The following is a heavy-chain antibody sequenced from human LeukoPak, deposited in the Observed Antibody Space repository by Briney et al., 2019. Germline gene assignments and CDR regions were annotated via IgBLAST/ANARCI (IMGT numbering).Heavy chain of an antibody. Sequence: PGGSLRLSCAASGFTFSSYSMNWVRQAPGKGLEWVSYISSGSSTIYYADSVKGRFTISRDNAKNSLYLQMNSLRDEDTAVYYCARDFKSGWYYYYGMDVWGQGTTVTVSS. CDR1: GFTFSSYS. CDR2: ISSGSSTI. J-gene: IGHJ6*02. D-gene: IGHD3-3*01. CDR3: ARDFKSGWYYYYGMDV. V-gene: IGHV3-48*02.